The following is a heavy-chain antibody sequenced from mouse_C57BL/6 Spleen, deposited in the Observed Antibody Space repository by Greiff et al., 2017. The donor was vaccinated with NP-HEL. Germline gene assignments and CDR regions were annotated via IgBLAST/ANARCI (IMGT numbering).Heavy chain of an antibody. CDR1: GYTFTSYW. CDR3: ARERYYGSLYYFDY. V-gene: IGHV1-61*01. J-gene: IGHJ2*01. Sequence: QVQLQQPGAELVRPGSSVKLSCEASGYTFTSYWMDWVKQRPGQGLEWIGNIYPSDSETHYNQKFKDKATLTVDKSSSTAYMQLSSLTSEDSAVYYCARERYYGSLYYFDYWGQGTTLTVSS. D-gene: IGHD1-1*01. CDR2: IYPSDSET.